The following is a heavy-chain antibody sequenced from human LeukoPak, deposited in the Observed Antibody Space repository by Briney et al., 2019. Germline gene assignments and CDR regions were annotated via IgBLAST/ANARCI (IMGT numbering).Heavy chain of an antibody. CDR2: ISDSSAM. V-gene: IGHV3-48*01. Sequence: PGGSLRLSCAASGVTLSTYSMKWVRQAPGKGLEWVSYISDSSAMYYADSVRGRFTISRENDKNSLFLQMNSLRAEDTAVYYCARDGGYSGYDADCWGQGTLVTVSS. J-gene: IGHJ4*02. CDR3: ARDGGYSGYDADC. CDR1: GVTLSTYS. D-gene: IGHD5-12*01.